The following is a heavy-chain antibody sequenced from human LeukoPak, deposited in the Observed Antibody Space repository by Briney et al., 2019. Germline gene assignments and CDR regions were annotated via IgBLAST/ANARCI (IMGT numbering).Heavy chain of an antibody. CDR2: IYYSGST. J-gene: IGHJ3*02. D-gene: IGHD6-6*01. CDR1: GGSISSYY. Sequence: SETLSLTCTVSGGSISSYYWSWIRQPPGKGLEWIGYIYYSGSTNYNPSLKSRVTISVDTSKNQFSLKLSSVTAADTAVYYCARETMYSSSYAFDIWGQGTMVTVSS. V-gene: IGHV4-59*01. CDR3: ARETMYSSSYAFDI.